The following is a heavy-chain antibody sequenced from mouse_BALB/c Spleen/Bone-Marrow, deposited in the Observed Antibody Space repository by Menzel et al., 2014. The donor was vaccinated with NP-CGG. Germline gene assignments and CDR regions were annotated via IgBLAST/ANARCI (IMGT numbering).Heavy chain of an antibody. Sequence: LVESGADLVKPGASVKLSCKASGYTLTSYWMHWVKQRPGQGLEWIGEIDPSDSYTNYNQKFKGKATLTVDKSSSTAYMQLSSLTSEDSAVYYCARGLYGDSVYWGQGTTLTVSS. V-gene: IGHV1-69*02. D-gene: IGHD2-13*01. J-gene: IGHJ2*01. CDR2: IDPSDSYT. CDR3: ARGLYGDSVY. CDR1: GYTLTSYW.